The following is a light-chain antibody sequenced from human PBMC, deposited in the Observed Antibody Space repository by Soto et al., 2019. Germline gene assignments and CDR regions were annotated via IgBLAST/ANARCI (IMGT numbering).Light chain of an antibody. Sequence: QSALTQPASVSGSPGQSITISCTGTNRDIGGYNYVSWYQHHPGKGPKLMIHDVSDRPSGVSYRFSGSKSGDTASLTISGLQAEDEADYYCCSYRKNSTLLVVLGGGTKLTVL. J-gene: IGLJ2*01. V-gene: IGLV2-14*03. CDR2: DVS. CDR1: NRDIGGYNY. CDR3: CSYRKNSTLLVV.